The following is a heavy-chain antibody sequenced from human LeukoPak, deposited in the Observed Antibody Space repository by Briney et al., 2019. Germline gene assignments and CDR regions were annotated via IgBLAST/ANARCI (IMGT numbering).Heavy chain of an antibody. V-gene: IGHV1-18*01. D-gene: IGHD4-17*01. Sequence: ASVKVSCKASGYTFTSYGVSWVRQAPGQGLEWMGWISAYNGNTNYAQKLQGRVTMTTDTSTSTAYMELRSLRSDDTAVYYCARDLAQGYDDYERAFDIWGQGTMVTVSS. CDR3: ARDLAQGYDDYERAFDI. CDR2: ISAYNGNT. CDR1: GYTFTSYG. J-gene: IGHJ3*02.